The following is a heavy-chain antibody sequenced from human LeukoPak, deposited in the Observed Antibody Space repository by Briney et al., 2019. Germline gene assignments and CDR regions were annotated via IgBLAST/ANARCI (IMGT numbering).Heavy chain of an antibody. D-gene: IGHD4-11*01. V-gene: IGHV1-24*01. CDR2: FDPEDGET. Sequence: GASVKVSCKVSGYTLIELSMHWVRQAPGKGLEWMGGFDPEDGETIYAQKFQGRVTMTEDTSTDTAYMELSRLRSDDTAVYYCARSKISYYYYGMDVWGQGTTVTVSS. J-gene: IGHJ6*02. CDR1: GYTLIELS. CDR3: ARSKISYYYYGMDV.